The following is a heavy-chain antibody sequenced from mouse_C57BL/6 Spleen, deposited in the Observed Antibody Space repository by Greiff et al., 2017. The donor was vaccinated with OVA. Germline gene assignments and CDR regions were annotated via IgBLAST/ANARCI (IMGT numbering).Heavy chain of an antibody. J-gene: IGHJ1*03. D-gene: IGHD1-1*01. CDR2: IDPSDSYT. CDR3: ARSRSSSWYFDV. CDR1: GYTFTSYW. Sequence: QVQLQQPGAELVKPGASVKLSCKASGYTFTSYWMQWVKQRPGQGLEWIGEIDPSDSYTNYNQKFKGKATLTVDTSSSTAYMQLSSLTSEDSAVYYCARSRSSSWYFDVWGTGTTVTVSS. V-gene: IGHV1-50*01.